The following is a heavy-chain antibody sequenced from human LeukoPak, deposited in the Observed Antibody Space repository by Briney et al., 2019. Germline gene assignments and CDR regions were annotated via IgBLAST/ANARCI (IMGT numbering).Heavy chain of an antibody. Sequence: SETLSLTCAVYGGSFSGYYWSWIRQPPGKGVEWIGEINHSGSTNYNPSLKSRVTISVDTSKNQFSLKLSSVTAADTAVYYCANQYHDSTIYVGDWGQGTLVTVSS. V-gene: IGHV4-34*01. CDR2: INHSGST. J-gene: IGHJ4*02. CDR1: GGSFSGYY. CDR3: ANQYHDSTIYVGD. D-gene: IGHD3-22*01.